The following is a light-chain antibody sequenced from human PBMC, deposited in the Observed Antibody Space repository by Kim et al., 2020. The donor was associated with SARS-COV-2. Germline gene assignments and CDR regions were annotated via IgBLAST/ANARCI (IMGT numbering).Light chain of an antibody. CDR2: DVT. V-gene: IGLV2-14*04. CDR3: ASYTNTNTWV. CDR1: SSDVGAFDY. Sequence: GRSITISCTGTSSDVGAFDYVSWYQQHPTKAPKLMVFDVTKWPSGISNRFSGSKSGNSATLTISGLQAEDGADYYCASYTNTNTWVFGGGTKVTVL. J-gene: IGLJ3*02.